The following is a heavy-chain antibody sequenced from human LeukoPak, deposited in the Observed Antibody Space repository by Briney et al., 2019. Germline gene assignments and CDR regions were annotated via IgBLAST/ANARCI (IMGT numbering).Heavy chain of an antibody. D-gene: IGHD3-10*02. CDR3: AELGITMIGGV. CDR2: ISSSSSYI. J-gene: IGHJ6*04. CDR1: GFTFSSYS. V-gene: IGHV3-21*01. Sequence: GGSLXXSCAASGFTFSSYSMNWVRQAPGKGLEWVSSISSSSSYIYYADSVKGRFTISRDKAKNSMYMQMNSQRGEDTAVYYCAELGITMIGGVWGKGTTVTISS.